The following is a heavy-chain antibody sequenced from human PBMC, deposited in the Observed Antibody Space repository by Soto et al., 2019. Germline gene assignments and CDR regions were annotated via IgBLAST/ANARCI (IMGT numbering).Heavy chain of an antibody. V-gene: IGHV3-30-3*01. CDR2: ISDDGSNK. CDR1: GFTFSSYA. D-gene: IGHD2-8*01. CDR3: ATVVFDLLYCTNGVCQYYFDY. Sequence: GGSLRLSCAASGFTFSSYAMHWVRQAPGKGLEWVAVISDDGSNKYYADSVKGRFTISRDNSKNTLDLQMISLRAEHTAVYYCATVVFDLLYCTNGVCQYYFDYWGQGTLVTVSS. J-gene: IGHJ4*02.